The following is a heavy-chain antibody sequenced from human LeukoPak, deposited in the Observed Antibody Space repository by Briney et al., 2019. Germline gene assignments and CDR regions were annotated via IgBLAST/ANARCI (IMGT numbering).Heavy chain of an antibody. CDR3: ARESLVRGVDRGAFDI. CDR2: IYYSGST. V-gene: IGHV4-59*12. CDR1: GGSISSYY. J-gene: IGHJ3*02. Sequence: SETLSLTCTVSGGSISSYYWSWIRQPPGKGLEWIGYIYYSGSTNYNPSLKSRVTISVDTSKNQFSLKLSSVTAADTAVYYCARESLVRGVDRGAFDIWGQGTMVTVSS. D-gene: IGHD3-10*01.